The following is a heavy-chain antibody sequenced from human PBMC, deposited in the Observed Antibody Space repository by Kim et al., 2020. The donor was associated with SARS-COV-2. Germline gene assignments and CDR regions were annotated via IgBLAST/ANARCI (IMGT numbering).Heavy chain of an antibody. V-gene: IGHV3-23*01. CDR3: AKDSDSYPGGVRNDY. D-gene: IGHD3-16*01. J-gene: IGHJ4*02. Sequence: GGSLRLSCAASGFTFSNYAMNWVRQAPGKGLEWVSAISAGGGSTYYTGSVKGRFTISRDNSNNTLYLQMNSLRADDTAVYYCAKDSDSYPGGVRNDYWGQGTLVTVSS. CDR2: ISAGGGST. CDR1: GFTFSNYA.